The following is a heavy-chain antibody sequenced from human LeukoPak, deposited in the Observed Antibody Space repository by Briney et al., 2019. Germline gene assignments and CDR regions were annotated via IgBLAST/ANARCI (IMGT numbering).Heavy chain of an antibody. J-gene: IGHJ5*02. V-gene: IGHV4-38-2*01. CDR3: ARHGSGTYFDP. CDR2: IYHSGST. D-gene: IGHD1-26*01. CDR1: GYFISSGYY. Sequence: SETLSLTCAVSGYFISSGYYCGWIRQPPGKGLEWIGSIYHSGSTYYNPSLKSRVTISVDTSKNQFSLKVSSVTAADTAVYYCARHGSGTYFDPWGQGTLVTVSS.